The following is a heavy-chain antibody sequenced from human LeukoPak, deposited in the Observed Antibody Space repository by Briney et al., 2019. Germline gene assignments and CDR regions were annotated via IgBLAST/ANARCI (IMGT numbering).Heavy chain of an antibody. V-gene: IGHV4-39*01. J-gene: IGHJ3*02. CDR2: IYYSGST. CDR1: GGSISSSSYY. Sequence: SETLSLTCTVSGGSISSSSYYWGWIRQPPGKGLEWIGSIYYSGSTYYNPSLKSRVTISVDTSKNQFSLKLSSVTAADTAVYYCAGTYYYDSSGYSDAFDIWGQGTMVTVSS. D-gene: IGHD3-22*01. CDR3: AGTYYYDSSGYSDAFDI.